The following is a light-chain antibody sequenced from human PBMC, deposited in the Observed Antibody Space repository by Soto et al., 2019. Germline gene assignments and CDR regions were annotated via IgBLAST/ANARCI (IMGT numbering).Light chain of an antibody. V-gene: IGLV2-14*01. CDR3: SSYTSGTTLYV. CDR2: ASS. J-gene: IGLJ1*01. Sequence: QSALTQPPSASGSPGQSVAISCTGNSSDVGGYNYVSWYQHHPGKAPRLMIYASSNRPSGVSHRFSGSRSGNTASLTISGLQAEDEADYYCSSYTSGTTLYVFGTGTKLTVL. CDR1: SSDVGGYNY.